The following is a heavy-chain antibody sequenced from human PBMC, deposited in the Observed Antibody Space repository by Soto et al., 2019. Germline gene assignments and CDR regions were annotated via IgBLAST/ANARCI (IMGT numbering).Heavy chain of an antibody. CDR1: GFTFSSYG. CDR2: ISYDGSNK. J-gene: IGHJ2*01. V-gene: IGHV3-30*03. Sequence: QVQLVESGGGVVQPGRSLRLSCAASGFTFSSYGMHWVRQAPGKGLEWVAVISYDGSNKYYADSVKGRFTISRDNSKNTLYLQMNSLRAEDTAVYYCASYIAAAGTAVAGRGEEEVDWYFDLWGRGTLVTVSS. CDR3: ASYIAAAGTAVAGRGEEEVDWYFDL. D-gene: IGHD6-13*01.